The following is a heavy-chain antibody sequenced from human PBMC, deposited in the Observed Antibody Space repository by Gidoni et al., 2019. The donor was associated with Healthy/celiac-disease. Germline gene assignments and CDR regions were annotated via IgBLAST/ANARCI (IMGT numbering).Heavy chain of an antibody. J-gene: IGHJ6*02. CDR1: GGSFSGYY. D-gene: IGHD6-13*01. Sequence: QVQLQQWGAGLLKPSETLSLTCAVYGGSFSGYYWSWIRQPPGKGLEWIGEINHSGSTNYNPSLKSRVTISVDTSKNQFSLKLSSVTAADTAVYYCARGGLSSSWRPNYYYGMDVWGQGTTVTVSS. V-gene: IGHV4-34*01. CDR3: ARGGLSSSWRPNYYYGMDV. CDR2: INHSGST.